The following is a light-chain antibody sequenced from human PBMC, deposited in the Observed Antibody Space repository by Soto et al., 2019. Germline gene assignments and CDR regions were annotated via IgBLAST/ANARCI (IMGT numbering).Light chain of an antibody. CDR1: QSVSSSY. J-gene: IGKJ4*01. CDR3: QQYYNWLS. CDR2: GAS. V-gene: IGKV3-15*01. Sequence: EIELTQSPGSLSLSPGERAPLSCRASQSVSSSYLAWYQQKLGQVPRLLIYGASTRAAGIPARFSGSGSGTEFTLTISSLQSEDFAVYYCQQYYNWLSFGGGTKVDI.